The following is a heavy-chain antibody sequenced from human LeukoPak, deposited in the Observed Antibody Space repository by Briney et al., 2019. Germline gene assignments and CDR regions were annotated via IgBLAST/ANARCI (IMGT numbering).Heavy chain of an antibody. CDR2: IYYSGST. Sequence: SETLSLTCTVSGGSISSYYWSWIRQPPGKGLEWIGYIYYSGSTNYNPDLKSRVTISVETSKNQFSLKLSSVTAADTAVYYCARRDILTGYYDYWGQGTLVTVSS. CDR3: ARRDILTGYYDY. J-gene: IGHJ4*02. CDR1: GGSISSYY. D-gene: IGHD3-9*01. V-gene: IGHV4-59*08.